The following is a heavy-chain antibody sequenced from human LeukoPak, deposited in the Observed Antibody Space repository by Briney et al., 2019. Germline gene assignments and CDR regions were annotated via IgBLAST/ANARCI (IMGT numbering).Heavy chain of an antibody. CDR2: IKSKTDGGTT. J-gene: IGHJ4*02. Sequence: GGSLRHACAASGFTFSNAWMSWVRQAPRKGLEWVGCIKSKTDGGTTDYAAPVKGRFTISRDDSKNTLYLQMNSLKTEDTAVYYCTSNAGYSSGWFPPGYWGQGTLVTVSS. CDR3: TSNAGYSSGWFPPGY. CDR1: GFTFSNAW. D-gene: IGHD6-19*01. V-gene: IGHV3-15*01.